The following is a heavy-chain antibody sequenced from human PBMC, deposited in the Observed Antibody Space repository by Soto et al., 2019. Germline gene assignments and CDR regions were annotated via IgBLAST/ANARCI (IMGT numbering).Heavy chain of an antibody. CDR1: GGTFSSYA. CDR3: ARLWGALSRYYYYGMDV. Sequence: SVKVSCKASGGTFSSYAISWVRQAPGQGLEWMGGIIPIFGTANYAQKFQGRVTITADESTSTAYMELSSLRSEDTAVYYCARLWGALSRYYYYGMDVWGQGTTVTVSS. CDR2: IIPIFGTA. D-gene: IGHD3-16*02. J-gene: IGHJ6*02. V-gene: IGHV1-69*13.